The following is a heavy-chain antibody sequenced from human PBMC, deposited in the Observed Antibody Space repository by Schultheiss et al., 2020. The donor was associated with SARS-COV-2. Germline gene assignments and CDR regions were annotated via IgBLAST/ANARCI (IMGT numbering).Heavy chain of an antibody. CDR1: GYSISSSNW. Sequence: SETLSLTCAVSGYSISSSNWWGWIRQTPGKGLQWIGSIYYNGNAYYNPSLKTRLTISVDTSKNQFSLKLSSVTAADTAVYYCARHGLGVEMATIISRWYFDLWGRGTLVTASS. V-gene: IGHV4-38-2*01. CDR3: ARHGLGVEMATIISRWYFDL. CDR2: IYYNGNA. D-gene: IGHD5-24*01. J-gene: IGHJ2*01.